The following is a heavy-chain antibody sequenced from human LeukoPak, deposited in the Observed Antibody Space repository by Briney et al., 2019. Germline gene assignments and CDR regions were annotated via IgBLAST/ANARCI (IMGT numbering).Heavy chain of an antibody. J-gene: IGHJ5*02. CDR3: ARRSTGYDSRGYGP. CDR1: GGSISSSSYY. CDR2: IYYSGST. D-gene: IGHD3-22*01. V-gene: IGHV4-39*07. Sequence: SETLSLTCTVSGGSISSSSYYWGWIRQPPGNGLEWIGSIYYSGSTYYNPSLKSRITISVDTSKTQFSLKLSSVTAADTAVYYCARRSTGYDSRGYGPWGQGTLVTVSS.